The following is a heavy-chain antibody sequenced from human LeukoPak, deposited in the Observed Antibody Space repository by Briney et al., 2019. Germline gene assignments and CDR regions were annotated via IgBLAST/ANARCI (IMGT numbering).Heavy chain of an antibody. CDR1: GFTFDDYA. CDR2: ISWNSGSI. CDR3: AKGPYGSGSYFDY. D-gene: IGHD3-10*01. J-gene: IGHJ4*02. Sequence: GRSLRLSCAASGFTFDDYAMHWVRQAPGKGLEWVSGISWNSGSIGYADSVKGRFTISRDNAKNSLYLQINSLRAEDTALYYCAKGPYGSGSYFDYWGQGTLVTVSS. V-gene: IGHV3-9*01.